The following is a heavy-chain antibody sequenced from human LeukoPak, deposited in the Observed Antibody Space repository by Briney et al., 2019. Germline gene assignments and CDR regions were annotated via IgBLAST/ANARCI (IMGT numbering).Heavy chain of an antibody. D-gene: IGHD1-26*01. CDR1: GYTFTGYY. CDR3: ARGPKYSGSYYTPLWY. Sequence: GASVKVSCKASGYTFTGYYMHWVRQAPGQGLEWMGWINPNSGGTNYAQKFQGRVTMTRDTSISTVYMELSRLRSDDTAVYYCARGPKYSGSYYTPLWYWGQGTLVTVSS. V-gene: IGHV1-2*02. CDR2: INPNSGGT. J-gene: IGHJ4*02.